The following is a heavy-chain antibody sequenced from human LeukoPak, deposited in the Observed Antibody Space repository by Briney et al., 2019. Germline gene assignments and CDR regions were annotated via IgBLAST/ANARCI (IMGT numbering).Heavy chain of an antibody. D-gene: IGHD3-3*01. Sequence: SETLSLTCSVSGGPINFYWSWIRQSPGKGLEGIGCIYPNGSTSYNSSLKSRVTISLDTSKKQVSLMLNSVTAADTAVYYCARDVRRALRFNNFYPYFGMDVWGKGTTVIVST. CDR1: GGPINFY. CDR3: ARDVRRALRFNNFYPYFGMDV. J-gene: IGHJ6*04. CDR2: IYPNGST. V-gene: IGHV4-59*01.